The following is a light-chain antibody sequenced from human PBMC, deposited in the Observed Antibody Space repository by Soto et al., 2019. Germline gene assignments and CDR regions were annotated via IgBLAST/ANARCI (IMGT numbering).Light chain of an antibody. J-gene: IGLJ1*01. CDR1: SSDVGGYNY. Sequence: QSALTQPASVSGSPGQSITISCTGSSSDVGGYNYVSWYQHLPGKAPELMIYDVSNRPSGVSNRFSGSKSGNTASLTISGLQAEDEADYYCNSYTSSGTSVVGTGTKLTVL. V-gene: IGLV2-14*03. CDR2: DVS. CDR3: NSYTSSGTSV.